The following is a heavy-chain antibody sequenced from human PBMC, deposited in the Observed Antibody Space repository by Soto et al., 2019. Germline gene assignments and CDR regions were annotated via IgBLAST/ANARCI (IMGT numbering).Heavy chain of an antibody. D-gene: IGHD6-13*01. CDR2: IYHSGST. CDR1: GGSISSSNW. J-gene: IGHJ5*02. Sequence: SETLSLTCAVSGGSISSSNWWSWVRQPPGKGLEWIGEIYHSGSTNYNPSLKGRVTISVDRSKNQFSLKLSSVTAADTAVYYCARVAPAGRNWFDPWGQGTLVSVS. CDR3: ARVAPAGRNWFDP. V-gene: IGHV4-4*02.